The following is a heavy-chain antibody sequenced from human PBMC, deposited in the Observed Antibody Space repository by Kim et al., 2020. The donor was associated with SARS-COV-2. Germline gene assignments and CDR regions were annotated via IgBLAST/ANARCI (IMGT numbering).Heavy chain of an antibody. D-gene: IGHD5-18*01. CDR3: AREKDSYGLRAHFDY. J-gene: IGHJ4*02. V-gene: IGHV1-46*01. Sequence: QKFQGRVTMTRDTSTSTVYMELSSLSSEDTAVYYCAREKDSYGLRAHFDYWGQGTLVTVSS.